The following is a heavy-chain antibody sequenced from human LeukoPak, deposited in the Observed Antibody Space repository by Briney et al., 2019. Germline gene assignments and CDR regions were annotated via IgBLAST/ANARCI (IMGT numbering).Heavy chain of an antibody. J-gene: IGHJ4*02. CDR1: GGTFSSYT. CDR2: IIPILGIA. CDR3: ARGRTGATWGFDY. D-gene: IGHD1-7*01. V-gene: IGHV1-69*02. Sequence: SVKVSCKASGGTFSSYTISWVRPAPGQGLDWMGRIIPILGIANYAQKFQGRVTITADKSTSTAYMELSSLRSEDTAVYYCARGRTGATWGFDYWGQGTLVTVSS.